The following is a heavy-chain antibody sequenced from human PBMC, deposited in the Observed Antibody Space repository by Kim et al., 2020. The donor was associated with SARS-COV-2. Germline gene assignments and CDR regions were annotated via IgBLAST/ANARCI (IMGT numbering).Heavy chain of an antibody. CDR3: ARGRRIAAAGTIVGANLCDY. CDR2: TYYRSKWYN. CDR1: GDSVSSNSAA. D-gene: IGHD6-13*01. V-gene: IGHV6-1*01. Sequence: SQTLSLTCAISGDSVSSNSAAWNWIRQSPSRGLEWLGRTYYRSKWYNDYAVSVKSRITINPDTSKNQFSLQLNSVTPEDTAVYYCARGRRIAAAGTIVGANLCDYWGQGTMESISS. J-gene: IGHJ4*02.